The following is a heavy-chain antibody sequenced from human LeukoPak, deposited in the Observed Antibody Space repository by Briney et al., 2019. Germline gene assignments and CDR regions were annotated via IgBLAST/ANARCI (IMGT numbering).Heavy chain of an antibody. D-gene: IGHD6-13*01. V-gene: IGHV3-21*06. CDR1: GFTFRSYS. CDR3: ARYSDTGYSSSWYSTPFDY. CDR2: IRNSSSYI. Sequence: GGSLRLSCAASGFTFRSYSMKWVRQAPGKGLEWVSSIRNSSSYIYYADSVKGPFTISRDNAKNLLYLQMNSLRAEDTAVYYCARYSDTGYSSSWYSTPFDYWGQGTLVTVSS. J-gene: IGHJ4*02.